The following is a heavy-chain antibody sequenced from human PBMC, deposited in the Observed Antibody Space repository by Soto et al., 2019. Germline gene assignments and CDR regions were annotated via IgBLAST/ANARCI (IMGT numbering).Heavy chain of an antibody. CDR2: ISAYNGNT. CDR3: ARGLNDFWSGYYELDP. CDR1: GYTFTSYG. J-gene: IGHJ5*02. V-gene: IGHV1-18*04. Sequence: ASVEVSCKASGYTFTSYGISWVRQAPGQGLEWMGWISAYNGNTNYAQKLQGRVTMTTDTSTSTAYMELRSLRSDDTAVYYCARGLNDFWSGYYELDPWGQGTLVTVSS. D-gene: IGHD3-3*01.